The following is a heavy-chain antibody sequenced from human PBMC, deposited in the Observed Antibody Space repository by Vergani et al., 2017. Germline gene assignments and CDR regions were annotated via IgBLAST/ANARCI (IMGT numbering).Heavy chain of an antibody. V-gene: IGHV1-18*01. CDR1: GYTFTSYG. Sequence: QVQLVQSGAEVKKPGASVKVSCKASGYTFTSYGISWVRQAPGQGLEWMGWISAYNGNTNYAQKLQGRVTMTTDTSTSTAYMELRSLRSDDTAVYYCARAYLRDYDFWSGYPRYAFDIWGQGTMVTVSS. D-gene: IGHD3-3*01. J-gene: IGHJ3*02. CDR3: ARAYLRDYDFWSGYPRYAFDI. CDR2: ISAYNGNT.